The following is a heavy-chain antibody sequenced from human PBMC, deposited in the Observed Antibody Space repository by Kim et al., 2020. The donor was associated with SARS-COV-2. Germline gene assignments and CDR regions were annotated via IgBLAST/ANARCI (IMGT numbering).Heavy chain of an antibody. V-gene: IGHV3-23*01. J-gene: IGHJ4*02. D-gene: IGHD6-19*01. CDR3: EKDRGGSGWPVFDY. Sequence: ADSVNGRFTISSDSSKHTLYLQLNSLRADDTAVYYWEKDRGGSGWPVFDYWGQGTLVTVSS.